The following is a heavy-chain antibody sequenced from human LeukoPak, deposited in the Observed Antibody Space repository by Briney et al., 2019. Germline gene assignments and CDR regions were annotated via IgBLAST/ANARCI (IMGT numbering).Heavy chain of an antibody. CDR1: GYIFTSYW. CDR2: VYPDDPQT. V-gene: IGHV5-51*01. CDR3: ATSLAVFGTATSFDP. D-gene: IGHD6-13*01. Sequence: GESLKISCKTSGYIFTSYWIAWVRQMPGKGLEWMGIVYPDDPQTIYSPSFQGQVTISADKSISTAYLQWSSLKASDTAMYYCATSLAVFGTATSFDPWGQGTLVTVSS. J-gene: IGHJ5*02.